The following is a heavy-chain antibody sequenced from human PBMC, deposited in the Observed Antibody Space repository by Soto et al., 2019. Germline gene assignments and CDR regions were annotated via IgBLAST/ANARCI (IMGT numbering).Heavy chain of an antibody. J-gene: IGHJ6*02. CDR3: ARDTTLQWLTPSYGMDA. V-gene: IGHV3-30-3*01. CDR1: GFTFSSYA. Sequence: GGSLRLSCAASGFTFSSYAMHWVRQAPGKGLEWVAVISYDGSNKYYADSVKGRFTISRDNSKNTLYLQMNSLRAEDTAVYYCARDTTLQWLTPSYGMDAWGQGTTVTVSS. CDR2: ISYDGSNK. D-gene: IGHD6-19*01.